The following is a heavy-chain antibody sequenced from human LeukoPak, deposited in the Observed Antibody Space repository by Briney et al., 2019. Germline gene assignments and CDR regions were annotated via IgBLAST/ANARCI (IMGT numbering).Heavy chain of an antibody. CDR3: ARFSGVTFDY. D-gene: IGHD3-10*01. V-gene: IGHV4-59*01. CDR2: FYYSGST. Sequence: SETLSLTCTVSGGSISSYYWSWIRQPAGKGLEWIGYFYYSGSTNYNPSLKSRVTISVDTSKNQFSLKLSSVTAADTAVYYCARFSGVTFDYWGQGTLVTVSS. CDR1: GGSISSYY. J-gene: IGHJ4*02.